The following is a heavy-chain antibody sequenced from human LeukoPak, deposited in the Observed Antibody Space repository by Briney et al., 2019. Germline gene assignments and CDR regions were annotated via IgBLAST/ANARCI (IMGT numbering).Heavy chain of an antibody. Sequence: GGSLRLSCAASGFTFSSYAMSWVRQAPGKGLEWVSIVTVSGANTFYADFVKGRFAISRDDSKNTLYLQMNSLRAEDTAVYYCAKDSTPGLGIPSDSWGQGTLVTVSS. CDR2: VTVSGANT. J-gene: IGHJ4*02. CDR3: AKDSTPGLGIPSDS. CDR1: GFTFSSYA. V-gene: IGHV3-23*01. D-gene: IGHD7-27*01.